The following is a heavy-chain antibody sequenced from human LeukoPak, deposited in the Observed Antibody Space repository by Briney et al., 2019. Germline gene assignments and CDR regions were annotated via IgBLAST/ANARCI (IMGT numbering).Heavy chain of an antibody. CDR2: MSGSGGDT. CDR3: AEIDRFGSSGYSDN. Sequence: GGSLRLSCAASGFTFSSYAMSWVRQAPGKGLEWVSGMSGSGGDTYYADSVKGRFTISRDNSKNTLYLQMNTLRAEDTAVYFCAEIDRFGSSGYSDNWGQGTLVTVSS. V-gene: IGHV3-23*01. J-gene: IGHJ4*02. D-gene: IGHD3-22*01. CDR1: GFTFSSYA.